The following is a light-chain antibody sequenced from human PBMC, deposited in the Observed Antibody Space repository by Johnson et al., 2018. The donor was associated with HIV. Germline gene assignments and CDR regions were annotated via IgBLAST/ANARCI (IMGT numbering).Light chain of an antibody. V-gene: IGLV1-51*02. Sequence: SVLTQPPSVSAAPGQKVTISCSGSSSNIGNNYVSWYQQLPGTAPKLLIYENNKRPSGIPDRFSGPKSGTSATLGITGLQTGDEAGYYCGTWDSSLSADVFVTGTKVTVL. CDR3: GTWDSSLSADV. CDR1: SSNIGNNY. CDR2: ENN. J-gene: IGLJ1*01.